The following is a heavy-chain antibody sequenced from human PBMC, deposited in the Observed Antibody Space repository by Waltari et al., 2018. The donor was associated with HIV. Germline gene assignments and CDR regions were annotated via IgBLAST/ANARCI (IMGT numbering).Heavy chain of an antibody. CDR2: INTKTGNP. V-gene: IGHV7-4-1*02. CDR3: GRGPGRSVDY. J-gene: IGHJ4*02. D-gene: IGHD3-10*01. Sequence: QVHLVQSGSELKKPGASVKVSCKASGYTFTNFALNWVRQAPGQGLEWMGWINTKTGNPTYAQGFTGRFVFSLDTSVTTAYLQISSLKAEDTAVYYCGRGPGRSVDYWGQGTLVTVSS. CDR1: GYTFTNFA.